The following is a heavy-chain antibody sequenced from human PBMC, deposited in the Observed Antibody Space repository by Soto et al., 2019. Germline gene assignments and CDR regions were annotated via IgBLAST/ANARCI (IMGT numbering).Heavy chain of an antibody. J-gene: IGHJ6*01. Sequence: GESLKISCKCSGYNYTSYRITWLSQIAWKCLECMWRIDPSDSYTNYSPSFQGHVTISADKSISTAYLQWNSLKAADNALYYCASTIFGVVIRDYYYCMDVCGQGTMVTASS. D-gene: IGHD3-3*01. CDR1: GYNYTSYR. V-gene: IGHV5-10-1*01. CDR3: ASTIFGVVIRDYYYCMDV. CDR2: IDPSDSYT.